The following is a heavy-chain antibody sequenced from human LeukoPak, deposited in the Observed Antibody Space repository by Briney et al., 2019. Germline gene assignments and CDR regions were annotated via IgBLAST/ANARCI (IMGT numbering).Heavy chain of an antibody. CDR1: GFTFSNYA. V-gene: IGHV3-23*01. CDR3: VKSGSYFCYYIDY. J-gene: IGHJ4*02. D-gene: IGHD1-26*01. Sequence: GGSLRLSCAASGFTFSNYAMSWVRQAPGKGLEWVSAITGSGGTAYYADSVKGRFTISRDNSKNTLYLQMNSLRAEDTAVYYCVKSGSYFCYYIDYWGQGTLVTVSS. CDR2: ITGSGGTA.